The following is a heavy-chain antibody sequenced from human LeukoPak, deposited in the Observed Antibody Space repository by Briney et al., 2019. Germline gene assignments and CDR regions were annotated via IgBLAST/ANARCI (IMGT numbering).Heavy chain of an antibody. V-gene: IGHV1-8*01. D-gene: IGHD4-17*01. CDR1: GYTFTSYD. CDR3: ARGDSVYGGTDY. Sequence: ASVKVSCKASGYTFTSYDINWVRQAAGQGLEWMGYMNPNNDNTGYAQKFQGRVTMTRDTSISTAFMELSSLTSEDTAVYYCARGDSVYGGTDYWGQGTLVTVSS. J-gene: IGHJ4*02. CDR2: MNPNNDNT.